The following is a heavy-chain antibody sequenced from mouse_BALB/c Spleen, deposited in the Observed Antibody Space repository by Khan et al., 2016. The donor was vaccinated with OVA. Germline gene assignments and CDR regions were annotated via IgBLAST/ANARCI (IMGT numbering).Heavy chain of an antibody. CDR2: INPSTGYI. CDR1: GYSFNTFW. Sequence: QVRLQQSGTELAKPGASVKMSCKASGYSFNTFWMHWIKQRPGQGLEWIGYINPSTGYIEYNQKFKDKATLTTDKSSSTAYIQLNSLTYDDSAVYYCTRRGLDGIFADWGQGTLVTVSA. J-gene: IGHJ3*01. D-gene: IGHD2-1*01. CDR3: TRRGLDGIFAD. V-gene: IGHV1-7*01.